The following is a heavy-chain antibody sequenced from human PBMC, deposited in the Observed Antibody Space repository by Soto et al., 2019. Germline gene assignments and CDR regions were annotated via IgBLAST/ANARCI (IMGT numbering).Heavy chain of an antibody. CDR2: INHSGST. CDR3: ARGWLGVTIFGVVPPPSSWFDP. Sequence: NPSETLSLTCAVYGGSFSGYYWSWIRQPPGKGLEWIGEINHSGSTNYNPSLKSRVTISVDTSKNQFSLKLSSVTAADTAVYYCARGWLGVTIFGVVPPPSSWFDPWGQGTLVTVSS. CDR1: GGSFSGYY. D-gene: IGHD3-3*01. V-gene: IGHV4-34*01. J-gene: IGHJ5*02.